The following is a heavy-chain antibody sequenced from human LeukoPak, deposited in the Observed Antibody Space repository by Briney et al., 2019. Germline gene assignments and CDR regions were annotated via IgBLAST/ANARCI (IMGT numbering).Heavy chain of an antibody. CDR2: ISYDGSNK. CDR1: GFTFSSYG. Sequence: GGSLRLSCAASGFTFSSYGMHWVRQAPGKGREWAAVISYDGSNKYYADSVKGRFTISRDNSKNTLYLQMNSLRAEDTAVYYCAKDLSSGWYLDAFDIWGQGTMVTASS. CDR3: AKDLSSGWYLDAFDI. J-gene: IGHJ3*02. V-gene: IGHV3-30*18. D-gene: IGHD6-19*01.